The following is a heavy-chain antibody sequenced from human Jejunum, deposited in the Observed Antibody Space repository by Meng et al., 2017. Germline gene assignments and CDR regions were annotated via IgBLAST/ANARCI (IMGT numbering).Heavy chain of an antibody. Sequence: GESLKISCAASGFIFSDYPMHWVRQAPGKGLEYVSTISSDGGSTYYANSVKGRFSISRDNIKNMVYLQMGSLRAEDTAVYYCARGSESIYSGSYSWGQGTLVPVSS. V-gene: IGHV3-64*01. CDR2: ISSDGGST. D-gene: IGHD1-26*01. CDR1: GFIFSDYP. CDR3: ARGSESIYSGSYS. J-gene: IGHJ4*02.